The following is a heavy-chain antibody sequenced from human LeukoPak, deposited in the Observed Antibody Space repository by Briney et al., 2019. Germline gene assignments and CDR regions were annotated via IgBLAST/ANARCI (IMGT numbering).Heavy chain of an antibody. Sequence: PSETLSLTCIVSGGSISSFYWSWIRRPPGKGLEWIGYIYYSGSTYYNPSLKSRVTISVDTSKNQFSLKLSSVTAADTAVYYCARTYYDFWSGEINYYFDYWGQGTLVTVSS. J-gene: IGHJ4*02. CDR1: GGSISSFY. CDR3: ARTYYDFWSGEINYYFDY. V-gene: IGHV4-59*01. CDR2: IYYSGST. D-gene: IGHD3-3*01.